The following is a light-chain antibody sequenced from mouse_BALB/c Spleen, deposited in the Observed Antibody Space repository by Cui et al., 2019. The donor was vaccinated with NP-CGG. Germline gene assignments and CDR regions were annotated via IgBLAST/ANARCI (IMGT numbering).Light chain of an antibody. J-gene: IGLJ1*01. CDR1: TGAVTTSNY. CDR3: ALWYSNHWV. V-gene: IGLV1*01. CDR2: GTN. Sequence: QAVVTQESALTTCAGETVTLTCRSSTGAVTTSNYANWVQDKPDHLFTGLIVGTNNRVPGVPARFSGSLIGNKAALTITGAQTEDEAIYFCALWYSNHWVFGGGTKLTVL.